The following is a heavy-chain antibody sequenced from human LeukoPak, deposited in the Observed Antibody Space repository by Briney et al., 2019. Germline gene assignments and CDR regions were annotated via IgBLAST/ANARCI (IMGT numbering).Heavy chain of an antibody. CDR1: GGSISSYY. V-gene: IGHV4-59*01. D-gene: IGHD3-3*01. Sequence: SETLSLTCTVSGGSISSYYWGWIRQPPGKGLEWIGYIYYSGSTNYNPSLKSRVTISVDTSKNQFSLKLSSVTAAGTAVYYCARTSGYYDYFDYWGQGTLVTVSS. J-gene: IGHJ4*02. CDR2: IYYSGST. CDR3: ARTSGYYDYFDY.